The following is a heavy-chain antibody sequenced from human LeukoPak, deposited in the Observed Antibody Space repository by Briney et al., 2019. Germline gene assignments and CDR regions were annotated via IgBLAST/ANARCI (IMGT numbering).Heavy chain of an antibody. Sequence: GRSLRLSCVASGFTFSNYWMSWVRQTPGKGLEWVANIKHDGSDTYYLDSVKGRFTLSRDNTKNSLYLQMNFLRVEDTAVYYCTRGGVRGVLLPVDYWGQGTLVTVSS. D-gene: IGHD3-10*01. CDR3: TRGGVRGVLLPVDY. CDR1: GFTFSNYW. V-gene: IGHV3-7*01. J-gene: IGHJ4*02. CDR2: IKHDGSDT.